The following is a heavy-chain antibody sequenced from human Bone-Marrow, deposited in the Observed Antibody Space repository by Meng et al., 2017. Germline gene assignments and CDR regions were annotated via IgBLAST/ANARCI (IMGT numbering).Heavy chain of an antibody. CDR1: GFTFSSYS. Sequence: GESLKISCAASGFTFSSYSMNWVRQAPGKGLEWVSSISSSSSYIYYADSVKGRFTISRDNAKNSLYLQMNSLRAEDTALYYCAKERYYGMDVWGQGTTVTVSS. CDR3: AKERYYGMDV. J-gene: IGHJ6*02. CDR2: ISSSSSYI. V-gene: IGHV3-21*04.